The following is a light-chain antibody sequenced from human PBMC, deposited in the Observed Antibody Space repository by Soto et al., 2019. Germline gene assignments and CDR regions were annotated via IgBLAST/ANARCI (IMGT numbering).Light chain of an antibody. CDR3: QQYESYSPLT. V-gene: IGKV1-5*01. CDR1: QSISSW. J-gene: IGKJ4*01. CDR2: DAY. Sequence: DIQMPQSPPTLSASVGERVTITCRASQSISSWLAWYQQKPGKAPKLLIYDAYSSESGVPSRFSGRRSGTEFTLTIAGLQPEDLATYYCQQYESYSPLTFGEGTKVDI.